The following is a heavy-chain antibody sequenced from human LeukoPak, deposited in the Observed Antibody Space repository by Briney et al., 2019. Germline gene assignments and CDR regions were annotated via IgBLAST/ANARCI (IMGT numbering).Heavy chain of an antibody. CDR1: GGSISSYY. D-gene: IGHD3-9*01. CDR3: ASPLRYFDWLLFGY. J-gene: IGHJ4*02. CDR2: IYYSGST. Sequence: PSETLSLTCTVSGGSISSYYWSWIRQPPGKGLEWIGSIYYSGSTYYNPSLKSRVTISVDTSKNQFSLKLSSVTAADTAVYYCASPLRYFDWLLFGYWGQGTLVTVSS. V-gene: IGHV4-59*05.